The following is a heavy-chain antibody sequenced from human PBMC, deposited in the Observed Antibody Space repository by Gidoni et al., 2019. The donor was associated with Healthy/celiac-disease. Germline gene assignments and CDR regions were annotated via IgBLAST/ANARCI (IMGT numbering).Heavy chain of an antibody. V-gene: IGHV1-69*04. D-gene: IGHD4-17*01. CDR3: ARLTYGGSYFDY. CDR1: GGTFSSYA. Sequence: QVQLVQSGAEVKKPGSSVKVSCKASGGTFSSYAISWVRQAPGQGLEWMGRIIPSFGIANYAQKFQGRVTITADKSTSTAYMELSSLRSEDTAVYYCARLTYGGSYFDYWGQGTLVTVSS. J-gene: IGHJ4*02. CDR2: IIPSFGIA.